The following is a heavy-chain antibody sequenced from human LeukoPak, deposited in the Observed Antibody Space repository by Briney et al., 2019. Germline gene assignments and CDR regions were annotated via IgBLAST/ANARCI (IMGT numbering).Heavy chain of an antibody. J-gene: IGHJ3*02. Sequence: SETLSLTCTVSGGSTSSSNFYWGWIRQPPGKGLEWIGSICYSGSTYYNPSLKSRVTISVDTSKNQFSLKLSSVTAADTAVYYCAGGGKGYSYGPDAFDIWGQGTMVTVSS. CDR3: AGGGKGYSYGPDAFDI. V-gene: IGHV4-39*01. D-gene: IGHD5-18*01. CDR2: ICYSGST. CDR1: GGSTSSSNFY.